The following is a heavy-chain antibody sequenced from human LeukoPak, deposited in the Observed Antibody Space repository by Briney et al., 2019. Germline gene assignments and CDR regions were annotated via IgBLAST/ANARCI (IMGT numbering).Heavy chain of an antibody. V-gene: IGHV3-33*01. CDR3: ARHDCSGGSCYNQAYYYYGMDV. CDR1: GFTFSSYG. J-gene: IGHJ6*02. Sequence: GRSLRLSCAASGFTFSSYGMHWVRQAPGKGLEWVAVTWYDGSNKYYADSVKGRFTISRDNSKNTLYLQMNSLRAEDTAVYYCARHDCSGGSCYNQAYYYYGMDVWGQGTTVTVSS. CDR2: TWYDGSNK. D-gene: IGHD2-15*01.